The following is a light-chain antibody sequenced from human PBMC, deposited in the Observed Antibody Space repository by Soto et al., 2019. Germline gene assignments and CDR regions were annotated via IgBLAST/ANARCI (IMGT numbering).Light chain of an antibody. V-gene: IGKV3-11*01. J-gene: IGKJ1*01. Sequence: EIVLTQSPATLTLSPGERATLSCRASQSVNVYLAWYQQKPGQAPRLLIFDASNRATGIPARFSGSGSGTEFTLTISSLQPDDFATYYCQQYNNYPWTFGQGTKVDI. CDR3: QQYNNYPWT. CDR1: QSVNVY. CDR2: DAS.